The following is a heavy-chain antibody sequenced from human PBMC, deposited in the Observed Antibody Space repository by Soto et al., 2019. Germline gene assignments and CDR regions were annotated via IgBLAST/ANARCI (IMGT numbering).Heavy chain of an antibody. CDR3: ARAKYGDYSYWFDP. CDR2: MNPNSGNT. D-gene: IGHD4-17*01. J-gene: IGHJ5*02. Sequence: ASVKVSCKASGYTFTSYAMNWVRQAPGQGLEWMGWMNPNSGNTSYAQKFKGRFTITRNTSISTAYMELSSLRSEDTAVYYCARAKYGDYSYWFDPWGQGTLVTVSS. V-gene: IGHV1-8*03. CDR1: GYTFTSYA.